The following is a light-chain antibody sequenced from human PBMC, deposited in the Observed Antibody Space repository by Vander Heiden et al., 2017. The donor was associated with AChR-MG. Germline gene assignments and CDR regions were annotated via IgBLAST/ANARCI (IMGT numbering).Light chain of an antibody. CDR2: EVT. V-gene: IGLV2-23*02. J-gene: IGLJ3*02. CDR1: SSDVGSYNL. Sequence: QSALTQPASVSGSPGQSITISCTVTSSDVGSYNLVSWYQQHPGNARKRMMYEVTRRPAGVSNRFSGSKSGNTASLTIAGLQAEDEADYYCCSCAGRNWVFGGGTKLTVL. CDR3: CSCAGRNWV.